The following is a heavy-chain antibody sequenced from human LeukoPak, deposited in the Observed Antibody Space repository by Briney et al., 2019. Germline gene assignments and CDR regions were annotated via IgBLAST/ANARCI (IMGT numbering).Heavy chain of an antibody. CDR2: IDEKRRT. CDR1: GSFSDHS. CDR3: ARHGGPYTWYPYYYYYMDV. V-gene: IGHV4-34*01. D-gene: IGHD6-13*01. Sequence: SETLSLACAVYGSFSDHSWSWVRQPPGKGLEWIGEIDEKRRTSYSPSLTSRVTMSVDTSKNQFSLKLSSVTAADTAVYFCARHGGPYTWYPYYYYYMDVWGKGTLVTVSS. J-gene: IGHJ6*03.